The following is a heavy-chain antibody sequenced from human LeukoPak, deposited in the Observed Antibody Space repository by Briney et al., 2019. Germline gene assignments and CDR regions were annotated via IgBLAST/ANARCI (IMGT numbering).Heavy chain of an antibody. CDR2: ISGNGGTT. Sequence: GGCLTLSFAAAGFTFSNYGIEWVRQAPGKGLGWVSGISGNGGTTYYAASVKGRFTISRDNTKNSLSLQVSSLRAEDTAVYYCAKTNGYYSDWGQGTLVTVSS. CDR3: AKTNGYYSD. V-gene: IGHV3-23*01. CDR1: GFTFSNYG. D-gene: IGHD3-22*01. J-gene: IGHJ4*02.